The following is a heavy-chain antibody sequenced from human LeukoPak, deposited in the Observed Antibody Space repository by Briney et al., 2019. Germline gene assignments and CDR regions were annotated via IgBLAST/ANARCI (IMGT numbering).Heavy chain of an antibody. CDR1: GGSISSYY. Sequence: SESLSLTCTVSGGSISSYYWSWIRQSPGKELEWIGYIYYSGSTDYNPSLKSRVTISVDTSKNQFSLRLNSVTAADTAVYYCARGGSAAYYYYYMDVWGKGTTVTVSS. CDR2: IYYSGST. CDR3: ARGGSAAYYYYYMDV. V-gene: IGHV4-59*01. J-gene: IGHJ6*03.